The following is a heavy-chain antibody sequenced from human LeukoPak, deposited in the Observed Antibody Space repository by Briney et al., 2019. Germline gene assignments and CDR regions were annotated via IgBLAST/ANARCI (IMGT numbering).Heavy chain of an antibody. CDR3: AKDRCSNGIGCYYYYMDV. CDR1: GFTFSSYG. D-gene: IGHD2-8*01. J-gene: IGHJ6*03. Sequence: GGALRLSCAASGFTFSSYGMHWVRQAPGKGVEWVAYIQYDGSNEQYADSVKGRFSISRDSSKNILYLQMNSLRAEDTAVYYCAKDRCSNGIGCYYYYMDVWGKGTTVTISS. V-gene: IGHV3-30*02. CDR2: IQYDGSNE.